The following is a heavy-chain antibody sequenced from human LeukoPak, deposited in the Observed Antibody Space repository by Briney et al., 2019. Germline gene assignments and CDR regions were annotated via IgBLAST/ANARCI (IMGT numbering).Heavy chain of an antibody. CDR3: ARHSGYYYARDAFDI. V-gene: IGHV4-34*01. J-gene: IGHJ3*02. Sequence: SETLSLTCAVYGGSFSGYYWSWIRQPPGKGLEWIGEINHSGSTNYNPSLKSRVTISVDTSKNQFSLRLSSVTAADMAVYYCARHSGYYYARDAFDIWGQGTMVTVSS. CDR2: INHSGST. CDR1: GGSFSGYY. D-gene: IGHD3-22*01.